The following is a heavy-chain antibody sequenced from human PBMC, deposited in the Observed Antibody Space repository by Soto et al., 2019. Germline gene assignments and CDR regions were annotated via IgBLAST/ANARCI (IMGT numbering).Heavy chain of an antibody. Sequence: LRLSCAASGFTFSSYAMYWVRQAPGKGLEWVAVISYDGSNKYYADSVKGRFTISRDNSKNTLYLQMNSLRAEDTAVYYCARDLSNVAGTTAIDYWGQGTLVTVS. CDR1: GFTFSSYA. CDR3: ARDLSNVAGTTAIDY. CDR2: ISYDGSNK. J-gene: IGHJ4*02. D-gene: IGHD6-19*01. V-gene: IGHV3-30-3*01.